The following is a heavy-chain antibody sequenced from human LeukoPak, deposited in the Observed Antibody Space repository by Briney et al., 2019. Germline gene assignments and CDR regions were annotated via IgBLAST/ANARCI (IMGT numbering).Heavy chain of an antibody. V-gene: IGHV3-23*01. CDR2: ISSSGTRT. CDR3: ARTQLNGGRAP. J-gene: IGHJ5*02. Sequence: GGSLRLSCAASGFTFSSYAMNWVRQAPGKGLEWVSVISSSGTRTQYADSVKGRFTISRDNSKNSLYLQMNSLRADDTAVYYCARTQLNGGRAPWGQGTLVTVSS. CDR1: GFTFSSYA. D-gene: IGHD1-1*01.